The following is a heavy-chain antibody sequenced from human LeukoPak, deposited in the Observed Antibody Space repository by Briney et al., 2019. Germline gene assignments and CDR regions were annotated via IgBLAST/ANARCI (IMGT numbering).Heavy chain of an antibody. CDR1: GFTFSSYW. D-gene: IGHD2/OR15-2a*01. CDR3: VKDLDFRADC. CDR2: INTDGTII. Sequence: PGGSLRLSCAASGFTFSSYWMHCVRQTPGRGLVWVARINTDGTIIDYADSVQGRFTISRDNAKNTLYLQMNSLRAEDTALYYCVKDLDFRADCWGQGTLVTVSS. J-gene: IGHJ4*02. V-gene: IGHV3-74*01.